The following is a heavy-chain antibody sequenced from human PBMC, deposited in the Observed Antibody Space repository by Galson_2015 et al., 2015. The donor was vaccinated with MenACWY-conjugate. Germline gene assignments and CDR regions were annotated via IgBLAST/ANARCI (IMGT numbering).Heavy chain of an antibody. J-gene: IGHJ4*02. CDR3: ARNWGFDY. V-gene: IGHV3-74*01. CDR1: GFTFRSYK. Sequence: SLRLSCEASGFTFRSYKIHWVRQAPGKGLVWVSRINGDGTTTSYADSVKGRFTISRDNAKNTVYLQMNSLRAEDTAVYYCARNWGFDYWGQG. CDR2: INGDGTTT. D-gene: IGHD3-16*01.